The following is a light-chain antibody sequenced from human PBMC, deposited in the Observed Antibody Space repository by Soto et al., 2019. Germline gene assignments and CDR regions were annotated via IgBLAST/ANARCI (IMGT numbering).Light chain of an antibody. CDR3: TSYTTSSPYLV. CDR2: DVT. V-gene: IGLV2-14*03. J-gene: IGLJ3*02. Sequence: QSALTQPASVSGSPGQSITISCTGTSSDVGGYNYVSWYQHHPGKAPKLMIYDVTNRPSGVSNRFSGSTSGNTASLTISGLQAEDGADYYCTSYTTSSPYLVFGGGTKLTVL. CDR1: SSDVGGYNY.